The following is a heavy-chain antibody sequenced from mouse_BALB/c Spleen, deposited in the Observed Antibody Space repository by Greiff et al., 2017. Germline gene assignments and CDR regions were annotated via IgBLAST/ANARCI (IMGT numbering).Heavy chain of an antibody. CDR2: ISSGGSYT. CDR1: GFTFSSYA. V-gene: IGHV5-9-4*01. CDR3: ARVGYGSSDYAMDY. J-gene: IGHJ4*01. D-gene: IGHD1-1*01. Sequence: EVKLVESGGGLVKPGGSLKLSCAASGFTFSSYAMSWVRQSPEKRLEWVAEISSGGSYTYYPDTVTGRFTISRDNAKNTLYLEMSSLRSEDTAMYYCARVGYGSSDYAMDYWGQGTSVTVSS.